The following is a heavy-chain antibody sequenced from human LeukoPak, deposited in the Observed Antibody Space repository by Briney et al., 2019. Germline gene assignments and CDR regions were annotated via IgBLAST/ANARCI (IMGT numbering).Heavy chain of an antibody. Sequence: PSQTLSLTCTVSGGSISSGDYYWSWIRQPPGKGLEWIEYIYYSGSTYYNPSLKSRVTISVDTSKNQFSLKLSSVTAADTAEYYCAREWEWELLYDYWGQGTLVTVSS. CDR2: IYYSGST. CDR1: GGSISSGDYY. V-gene: IGHV4-30-4*08. CDR3: AREWEWELLYDY. J-gene: IGHJ4*02. D-gene: IGHD1-26*01.